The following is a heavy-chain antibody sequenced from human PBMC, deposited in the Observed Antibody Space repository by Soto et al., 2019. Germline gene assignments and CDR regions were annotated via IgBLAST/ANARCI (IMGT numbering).Heavy chain of an antibody. D-gene: IGHD3-22*01. J-gene: IGHJ4*02. V-gene: IGHV3-66*01. Sequence: GGSLRLSCAASGFTVSSNYMSWVRQAPGKGLEWVSVIYSGGSTYYADSVKGRFTISRDNSKNTLYLQMNSLRAEDTAVYYCARETSYYYDSSGYYPDWGQGTLVTVSS. CDR3: ARETSYYYDSSGYYPD. CDR2: IYSGGST. CDR1: GFTVSSNY.